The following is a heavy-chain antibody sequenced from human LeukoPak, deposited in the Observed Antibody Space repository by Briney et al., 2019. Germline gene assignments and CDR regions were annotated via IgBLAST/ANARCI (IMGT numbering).Heavy chain of an antibody. CDR2: ISSDGSRT. V-gene: IGHV3-74*01. CDR3: ARAGRWSSGWYFYYFDY. CDR1: GFTFSSYW. D-gene: IGHD6-19*01. J-gene: IGHJ4*02. Sequence: QAGGSLRLSCAASGFTFSSYWMHWVRQAPGKGLVWVSRISSDGSRTTYADSVKGRFTISRDNAKNTLYLQMNSLRSDDTAVYYCARAGRWSSGWYFYYFDYWGQGTLVTVSS.